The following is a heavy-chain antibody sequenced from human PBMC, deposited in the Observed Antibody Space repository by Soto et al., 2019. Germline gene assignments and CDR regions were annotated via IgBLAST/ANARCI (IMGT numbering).Heavy chain of an antibody. V-gene: IGHV4-31*03. CDR3: ARARIPYYYGSGSPSPLAGMDV. CDR1: GGSISSGGYY. CDR2: IYYSGST. J-gene: IGHJ6*02. D-gene: IGHD3-10*01. Sequence: PSETLSLTCTVSGGSISSGGYYWSWIRQHPGKGLEWIGYIYYSGSTYYNPSLKSRVTISVDTSKNQFSLKLSSVTAADTAVYYCARARIPYYYGSGSPSPLAGMDVWGQGTTVTVSS.